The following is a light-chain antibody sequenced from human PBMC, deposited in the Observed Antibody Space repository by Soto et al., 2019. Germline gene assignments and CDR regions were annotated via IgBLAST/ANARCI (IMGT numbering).Light chain of an antibody. V-gene: IGKV1-9*01. Sequence: IQMTQSPSTLSASVGNRVTITCRASQDFSNFLAWYQQKPGRAPKLLMYDASTLQSGVPSRLSGSGSGTEFTLTISSLQPEDFATYYCRQLYSFPLTFGGGTKVDIK. CDR2: DAS. J-gene: IGKJ4*01. CDR1: QDFSNF. CDR3: RQLYSFPLT.